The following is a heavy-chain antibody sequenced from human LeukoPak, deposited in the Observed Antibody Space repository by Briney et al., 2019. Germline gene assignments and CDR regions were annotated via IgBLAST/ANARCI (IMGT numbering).Heavy chain of an antibody. Sequence: GASVKVSCKASGGTFSSYAISWVRQAPGQGLEWRGGSIPIFGTANYAQKFQGRVTITADESTSTAYMELSSLRSEDTAVYYCARADPGDFKVVGWYFDLWGRGTLVTVSS. CDR2: SIPIFGTA. CDR3: ARADPGDFKVVGWYFDL. J-gene: IGHJ2*01. D-gene: IGHD4-17*01. CDR1: GGTFSSYA. V-gene: IGHV1-69*13.